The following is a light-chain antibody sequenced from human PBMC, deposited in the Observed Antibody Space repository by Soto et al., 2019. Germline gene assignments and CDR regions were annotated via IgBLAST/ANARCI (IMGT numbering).Light chain of an antibody. J-gene: IGLJ3*02. V-gene: IGLV4-60*02. CDR1: SGHSSYI. CDR3: ETWDSNTHTV. Sequence: QSVLTQSSSESASLGSSVKLICTLSSGHSSYIIAWHQQQPGKAPRYLMKLEGSGSYNKGSGVPDRFSGSSSGADRYLTISNLQFEDEADYYCETWDSNTHTVFGGGTKVTVL. CDR2: LEGSGSY.